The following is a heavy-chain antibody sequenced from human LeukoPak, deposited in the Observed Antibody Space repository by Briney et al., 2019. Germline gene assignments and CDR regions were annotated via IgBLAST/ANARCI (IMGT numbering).Heavy chain of an antibody. V-gene: IGHV3-15*01. CDR2: IKSKTDGGTT. D-gene: IGHD3-9*01. J-gene: IGHJ1*01. Sequence: PGGSLRLSCAASGFTFSNAWMSWVRQAPGKGLEWVGRIKSKTDGGTTDYAAPVKGRFTISRDDSKNTLYLQMNSLKTEDTAVYYCTTAHYDILTGYPSEYFQHWGQGTLVTVSS. CDR3: TTAHYDILTGYPSEYFQH. CDR1: GFTFSNAW.